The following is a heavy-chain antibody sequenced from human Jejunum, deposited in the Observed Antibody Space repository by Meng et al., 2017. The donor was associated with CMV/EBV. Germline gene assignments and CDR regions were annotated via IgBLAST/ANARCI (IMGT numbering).Heavy chain of an antibody. Sequence: FAEYGMSWVRQAPGRGLEWVSGINWNGDSTGYGDSVKGRFTISRDNAKNSLYLQMNNLRAEDTALYYCARGGWELPDYYYYGMDVWGHGTTVTVSS. D-gene: IGHD4-23*01. V-gene: IGHV3-20*03. CDR1: FAEYG. CDR3: ARGGWELPDYYYYGMDV. J-gene: IGHJ6*02. CDR2: INWNGDST.